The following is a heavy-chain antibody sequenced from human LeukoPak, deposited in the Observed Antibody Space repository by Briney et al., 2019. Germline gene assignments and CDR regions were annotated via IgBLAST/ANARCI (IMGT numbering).Heavy chain of an antibody. Sequence: QPGGSLRLSCAASGFTFSSYGMHWVRQAPGKVLEWVAVISYDGSNKYYADSVKGRFTISRDNSKNTLYLQMNSLRAEDTAVYYCAKDYGDESYYYYYYMDVWGKGTTVTVSS. V-gene: IGHV3-30*18. CDR1: GFTFSSYG. CDR3: AKDYGDESYYYYYYMDV. D-gene: IGHD4-17*01. J-gene: IGHJ6*03. CDR2: ISYDGSNK.